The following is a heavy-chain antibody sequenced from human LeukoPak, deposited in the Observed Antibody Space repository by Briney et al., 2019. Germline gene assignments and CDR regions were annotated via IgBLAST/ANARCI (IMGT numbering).Heavy chain of an antibody. Sequence: ASVKVSCKASGYTFTGYYMHWVRQAPGQGLEWMGWINPNSGGTNYAQKFQGRVTMTRDTSISTAYMELSRLRSDDTAVYYCARDRSPNTAGGSFDIWGQGTMVTVSS. CDR3: ARDRSPNTAGGSFDI. CDR1: GYTFTGYY. CDR2: INPNSGGT. V-gene: IGHV1-2*02. J-gene: IGHJ3*02. D-gene: IGHD5-18*01.